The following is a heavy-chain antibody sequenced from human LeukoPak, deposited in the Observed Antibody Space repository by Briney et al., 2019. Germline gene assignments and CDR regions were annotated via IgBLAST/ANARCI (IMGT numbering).Heavy chain of an antibody. D-gene: IGHD2-2*01. V-gene: IGHV3-30*18. CDR3: AKDGADIVVVPAAAPNYYYYMDV. CDR2: TSHDESNK. J-gene: IGHJ6*03. Sequence: LSLTCTVSGGSISRYYWSWIRQPPGKGLEWVAVTSHDESNKYYADAVKGRFTISRDNSNNTLYLQMDSLRAEDTAVYYCAKDGADIVVVPAAAPNYYYYMDVWGKGTTVTVSS. CDR1: GGSISRYY.